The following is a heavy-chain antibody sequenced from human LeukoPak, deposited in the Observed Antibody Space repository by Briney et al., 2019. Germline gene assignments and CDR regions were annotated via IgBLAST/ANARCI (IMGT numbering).Heavy chain of an antibody. D-gene: IGHD6-13*01. J-gene: IGHJ5*01. Sequence: SETLSLTCTVSRGSIRTADYYWAWVRQPRGGGLEWLVSIYFSGTPYFNPSRKSRITVSIYTAKNQFSLKVTSVNASDTAVYFCARTSSWYAGAWFDSRGQGTLVTVSS. CDR3: ARTSSWYAGAWFDS. CDR2: IYFSGTP. CDR1: RGSIRTADYY. V-gene: IGHV4-39*01.